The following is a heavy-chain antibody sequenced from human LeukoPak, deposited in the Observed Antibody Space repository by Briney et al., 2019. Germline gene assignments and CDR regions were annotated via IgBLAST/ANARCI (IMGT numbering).Heavy chain of an antibody. J-gene: IGHJ4*02. CDR3: AREGAGYYFDS. CDR1: GFTFGGYW. V-gene: IGHV3-7*01. Sequence: GGSLRLSCAASGFTFGGYWMSWVRQGPGKGLEWVANIKQDGSEKYYVDSVKGRFTISRDNAKNSLYLQMNTLRADDTAVYYCAREGAGYYFDSWGQGTLVTVSS. CDR2: IKQDGSEK. D-gene: IGHD1-26*01.